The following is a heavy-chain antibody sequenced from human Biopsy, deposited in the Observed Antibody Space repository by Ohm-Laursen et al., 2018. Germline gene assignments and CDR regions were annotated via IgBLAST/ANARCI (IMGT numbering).Heavy chain of an antibody. D-gene: IGHD6-19*01. J-gene: IGHJ3*02. CDR2: ISYSRDT. V-gene: IGHV4-59*08. Sequence: TLSLTCTVSGSSISGSSWSWVRQAPGKGLEWIGYISYSRDTNYNPSLKSRITISVDTSKNQFSLKLTSVTAADTAVYYCAKHGSGWTGDDAFHIWGQGTMVTVPS. CDR3: AKHGSGWTGDDAFHI. CDR1: GSSISGSS.